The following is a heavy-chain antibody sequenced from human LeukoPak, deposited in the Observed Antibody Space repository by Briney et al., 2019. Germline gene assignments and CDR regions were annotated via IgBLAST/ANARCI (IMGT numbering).Heavy chain of an antibody. V-gene: IGHV4-4*07. CDR2: IDSSGST. D-gene: IGHD2-15*01. CDR1: GDSISYFY. CDR3: ARDDSLCSGGSCNFRYFDY. J-gene: IGHJ4*02. Sequence: SETLSPTCSVSGDSISYFYWSWIRQAAGKGLEWIGRIDSSGSTYYNPSLKSRVTISVDTSKNQFSLKLSSVTAADTAVYYCARDDSLCSGGSCNFRYFDYWGQGTLVTVSS.